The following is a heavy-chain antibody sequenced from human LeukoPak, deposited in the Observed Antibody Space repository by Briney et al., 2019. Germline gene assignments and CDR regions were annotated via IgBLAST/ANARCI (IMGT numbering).Heavy chain of an antibody. Sequence: ASVKVSYKVSGYTLTELSMHWVRQAPGKGLEWMGGFDPEDGETIYAQKFQGRVTMTEDTSTDTAYMELSSLRSEDTAVYYCATGIVRFLESDAFDIWGQGTMVTVSS. J-gene: IGHJ3*02. CDR1: GYTLTELS. CDR2: FDPEDGET. CDR3: ATGIVRFLESDAFDI. D-gene: IGHD3-3*01. V-gene: IGHV1-24*01.